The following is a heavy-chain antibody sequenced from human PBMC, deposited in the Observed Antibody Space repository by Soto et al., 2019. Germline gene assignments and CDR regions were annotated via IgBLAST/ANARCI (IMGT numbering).Heavy chain of an antibody. CDR2: INPAGGT. CDR1: GGSFSGYY. CDR3: ARTRATPASRNLDY. V-gene: IGHV4-34*01. D-gene: IGHD1-1*01. Sequence: QVQLQQWGAGLLKPSETLSLTCAVYGGSFSGYYWRWVRQSPGKGLEWIGEINPAGGTNYNPSLKSRVTISVDTSKDQLCLQLSSVTAADTAVYYCARTRATPASRNLDYWGQGTLVTVSS. J-gene: IGHJ4*02.